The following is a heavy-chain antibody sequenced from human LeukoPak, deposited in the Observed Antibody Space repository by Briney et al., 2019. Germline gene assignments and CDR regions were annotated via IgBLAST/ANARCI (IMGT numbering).Heavy chain of an antibody. CDR1: GFTFSSYE. D-gene: IGHD3-10*01. CDR3: ARLPTMVRGVIPSFDP. J-gene: IGHJ5*02. Sequence: GGSLRLSCAASGFTFSSYEMNWVRQAPGTGLGWVSYISSSGSTIYYADSVKGRFTISRDNAKNSLYLQMNSLRAEDTAVYYCARLPTMVRGVIPSFDPWGQGTLVTVSS. CDR2: ISSSGSTI. V-gene: IGHV3-48*03.